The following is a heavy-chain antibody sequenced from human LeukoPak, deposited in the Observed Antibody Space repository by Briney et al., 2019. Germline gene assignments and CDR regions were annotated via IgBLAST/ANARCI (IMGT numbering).Heavy chain of an antibody. Sequence: SETLSLTCVVSGGFISSGGYYWGWIRHPPEKGLEWIGSVHHSGITYYDTSLKSRVTISVDKSKNQFSLELTSVTAADTAVYYCARNPPNYYYRSGRMGAFDFWGQGTMVTVSS. CDR1: GGFISSGGYY. CDR3: ARNPPNYYYRSGRMGAFDF. CDR2: VHHSGIT. D-gene: IGHD3-22*01. V-gene: IGHV4-39*01. J-gene: IGHJ3*01.